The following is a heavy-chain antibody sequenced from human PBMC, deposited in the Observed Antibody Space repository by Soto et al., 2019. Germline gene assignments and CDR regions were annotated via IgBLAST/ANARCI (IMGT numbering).Heavy chain of an antibody. J-gene: IGHJ4*02. CDR1: GDSISSGGYY. Sequence: QVQLQESGPGLVKPSQTLSLTCIVSGDSISSGGYYWSWIRQDPGKGLEWIGYIYYTGSTYYNPSLNSRVTMSVDPSENQFSLRLSSVTAADAAVYYCARRAWGSSHYYSDYWGQGTLVTVSS. V-gene: IGHV4-31*03. CDR2: IYYTGST. D-gene: IGHD6-13*01. CDR3: ARRAWGSSHYYSDY.